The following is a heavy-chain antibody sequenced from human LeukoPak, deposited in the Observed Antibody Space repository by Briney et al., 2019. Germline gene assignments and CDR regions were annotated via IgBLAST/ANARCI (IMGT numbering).Heavy chain of an antibody. CDR3: ARARDSSGWSHGGFDY. D-gene: IGHD6-19*01. J-gene: IGHJ4*02. CDR1: GFTFSSYA. Sequence: GGSLRLSCAASGFTFSSYAMHWVRHAPGKGLEYVSAISSNGGSTYYANSVKGRFTISRDNSKITLYLQMGSLRAEDMAVYYCARARDSSGWSHGGFDYWGQGTLVTVSS. V-gene: IGHV3-64*01. CDR2: ISSNGGST.